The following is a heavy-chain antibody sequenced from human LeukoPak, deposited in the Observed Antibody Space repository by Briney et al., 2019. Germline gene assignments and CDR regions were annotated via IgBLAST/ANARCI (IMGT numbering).Heavy chain of an antibody. Sequence: SETLSLTCTVSGDSISSYYWSWIRQPPGKGLEWIGYIYDSGKTNYNASLVSRVTISVDTSKNQFSLKLTSVTPADTAVYYCARGGGTLDYWGQGTLVTVSS. CDR1: GDSISSYY. D-gene: IGHD3-16*01. CDR2: IYDSGKT. V-gene: IGHV4-59*01. CDR3: ARGGGTLDY. J-gene: IGHJ4*02.